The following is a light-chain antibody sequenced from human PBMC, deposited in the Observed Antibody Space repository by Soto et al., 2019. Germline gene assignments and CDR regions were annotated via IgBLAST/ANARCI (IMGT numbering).Light chain of an antibody. V-gene: IGKV3-11*01. CDR2: DAS. Sequence: PGERATLSCRASQSVSSYLAWFTQKPGQAPRLLIYDASIRATGIPARFSGSGSETDFTLTISSLEPEDFAVYYCQQRASWVTFGQGTRL. J-gene: IGKJ5*01. CDR1: QSVSSY. CDR3: QQRASWVT.